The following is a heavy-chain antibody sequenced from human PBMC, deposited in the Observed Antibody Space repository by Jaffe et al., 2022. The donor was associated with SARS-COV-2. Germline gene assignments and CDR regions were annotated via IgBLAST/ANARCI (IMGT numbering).Heavy chain of an antibody. CDR2: ISSSSSTI. CDR3: VRELSYYDFWSGYGIGPGGAPTHAFDI. Sequence: EVQLVESGGGLVQPGGSLRLSCAASGFTFSSYSMNWVRQAPGKGLEWVSYISSSSSTIYYADSVKGRFTISRDNAKNSLYLQMNSLRDEDTAVYYCVRELSYYDFWSGYGIGPGGAPTHAFDIWGQGTMVTVSS. V-gene: IGHV3-48*02. D-gene: IGHD3-3*01. J-gene: IGHJ3*02. CDR1: GFTFSSYS.